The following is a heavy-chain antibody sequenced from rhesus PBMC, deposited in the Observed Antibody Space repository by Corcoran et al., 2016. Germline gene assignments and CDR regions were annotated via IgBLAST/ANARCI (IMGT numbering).Heavy chain of an antibody. CDR1: GYSISSGYD. J-gene: IGHJ6*01. CDR2: IYGSSGST. D-gene: IGHD2-21*01. V-gene: IGHV4-76*01. CDR3: ARDQYCTGSGCYALDS. Sequence: QVQLQESGPGVVKPSETLSLTCAVSGYSISSGYDWSWIRQPPGKGLEWIGYIYGSSGSTNNNPSLKNRVPISKDTFKNQFSLKLSSVTAADTAVYYCARDQYCTGSGCYALDSWGHGVVVTVSS.